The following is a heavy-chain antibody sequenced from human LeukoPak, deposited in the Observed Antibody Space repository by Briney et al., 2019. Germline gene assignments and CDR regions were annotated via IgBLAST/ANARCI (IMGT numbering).Heavy chain of an antibody. CDR3: ARERREFFDY. Sequence: ASVRVSCKASGCKFTDYYVHWVRQAPGQGLEWMGWINPNSGGTKYAQNFQGRVTMTRDTSISTAYMELSRLRSDDTAVYYCARERREFFDYWGQGTLVTVSS. J-gene: IGHJ4*02. CDR1: GCKFTDYY. V-gene: IGHV1-2*02. D-gene: IGHD3-10*01. CDR2: INPNSGGT.